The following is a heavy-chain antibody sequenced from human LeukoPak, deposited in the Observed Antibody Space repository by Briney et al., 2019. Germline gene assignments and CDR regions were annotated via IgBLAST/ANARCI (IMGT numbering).Heavy chain of an antibody. D-gene: IGHD1-14*01. J-gene: IGHJ4*02. CDR1: GGSISSYY. CDR2: IHYSGST. Sequence: SETLSLTCTVSGGSISSYYWNWIRQPPGKGLEWIGNIHYSGSTNYNPSLKSRITISIDTTKNQFSLKPSSVAAADLAGYYCWGEPAGGFRFDYWGQGILVTVSS. V-gene: IGHV4-59*08. CDR3: WGEPAGGFRFDY.